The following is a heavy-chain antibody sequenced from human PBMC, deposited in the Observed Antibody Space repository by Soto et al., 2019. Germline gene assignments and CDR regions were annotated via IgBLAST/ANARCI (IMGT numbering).Heavy chain of an antibody. J-gene: IGHJ5*02. CDR2: ISAYNGNT. D-gene: IGHD2-2*01. CDR3: AREDGYCSSTSCPTAWFDP. CDR1: GYTFTSYG. V-gene: IGHV1-18*04. Sequence: ASVKVSCEASGYTFTSYGISLVRQAPGQGLDWMGWISAYNGNTNYAQKLQGRVTMTTDTSTSTAYMELRSLRSDDTAVYYCAREDGYCSSTSCPTAWFDPWGQGTLVTVSS.